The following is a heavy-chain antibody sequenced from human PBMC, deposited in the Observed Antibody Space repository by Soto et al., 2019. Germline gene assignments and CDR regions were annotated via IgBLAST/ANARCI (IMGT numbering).Heavy chain of an antibody. V-gene: IGHV4-34*01. CDR2: INHSGST. CDR3: ARGPSSSSKAVGRYFDY. Sequence: KPSETLSLTCAVYGGSFSGYYWSWIRQPPGKGLEWIGEINHSGSTNYNPSLKSRVTISVDTSKNQFSLKLSSVTAADTAVYYCARGPSSSSKAVGRYFDYWGQGTLVTVSS. CDR1: GGSFSGYY. J-gene: IGHJ4*02. D-gene: IGHD6-6*01.